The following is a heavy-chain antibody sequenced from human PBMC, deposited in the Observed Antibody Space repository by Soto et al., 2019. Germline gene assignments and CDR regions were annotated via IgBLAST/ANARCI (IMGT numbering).Heavy chain of an antibody. D-gene: IGHD1-1*01. J-gene: IGHJ4*02. CDR1: GGSISSNHYF. Sequence: QLQLQESGPGLLKPSETLSLTCSVSGGSISSNHYFWGWIRQPPEKGLEWFGSISYSGGTYYNPSLKSRVTLSIDASKNQFSLRLCSVNAADTAVYYCARRAPGGRSFDYWGQGTLVTVSS. V-gene: IGHV4-39*01. CDR2: ISYSGGT. CDR3: ARRAPGGRSFDY.